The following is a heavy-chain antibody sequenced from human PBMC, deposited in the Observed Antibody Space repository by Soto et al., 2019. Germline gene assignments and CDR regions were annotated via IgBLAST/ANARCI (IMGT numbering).Heavy chain of an antibody. CDR3: ARGRIVGAYAKRGLSDY. CDR1: GGSFSGYY. Sequence: SETLSLTCAVYGGSFSGYYWSWIRQPPGKGLEWIGEIKHSGSTNYNPSLKSRVTISVDTSKNQFSLKLSSVTAADTAVYYCARGRIVGAYAKRGLSDYWGQGTLVTVSS. V-gene: IGHV4-34*01. D-gene: IGHD1-26*01. CDR2: IKHSGST. J-gene: IGHJ4*02.